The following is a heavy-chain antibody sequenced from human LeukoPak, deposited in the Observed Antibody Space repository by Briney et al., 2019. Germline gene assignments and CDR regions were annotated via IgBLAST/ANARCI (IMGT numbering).Heavy chain of an antibody. CDR3: ARDPLYDSSGYYFDY. J-gene: IGHJ4*02. V-gene: IGHV3-53*01. Sequence: GGSLRLSCAASGFSVGNNYMSWVRQAPGKGLEWVSVIYSGGSTNYADSVKGRFTISRDNSKNTLYLQMNSLRAEDTAVYYCARDPLYDSSGYYFDYWGQGTLVTVSS. D-gene: IGHD3-22*01. CDR2: IYSGGST. CDR1: GFSVGNNY.